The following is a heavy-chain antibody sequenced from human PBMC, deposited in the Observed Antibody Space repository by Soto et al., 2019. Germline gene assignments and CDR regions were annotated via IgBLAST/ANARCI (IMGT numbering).Heavy chain of an antibody. CDR1: GYTFTSYN. V-gene: IGHV1-46*01. D-gene: IGHD6-13*01. CDR2: INPSGGTT. Sequence: ASVKVSCKASGYTFTSYNMHWVRQAPGQGLEWMGIINPSGGTTSYAQKFQGRVTMTRDTSTSTVYMELGSLRSEDTAIYYCARDTSSWYRVDYWGQGTLVTVSS. CDR3: ARDTSSWYRVDY. J-gene: IGHJ4*02.